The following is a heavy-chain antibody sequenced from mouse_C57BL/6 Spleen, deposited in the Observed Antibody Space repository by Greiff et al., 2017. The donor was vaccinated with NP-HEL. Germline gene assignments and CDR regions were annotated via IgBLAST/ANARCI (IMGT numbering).Heavy chain of an antibody. D-gene: IGHD3-2*02. Sequence: VQLQQPGAELVRPGSSVKLSCKASGYTFTSYWMHWVKQRPIQGLEWIGNIDPSDSETHYNQKFKDKATLTVDKSSSTAYMQLSSLTSEDAAVCDCGRWDSSGDEIDYWGQGTTLTVSA. CDR1: GYTFTSYW. CDR3: GRWDSSGDEIDY. V-gene: IGHV1-52*01. J-gene: IGHJ2*01. CDR2: IDPSDSET.